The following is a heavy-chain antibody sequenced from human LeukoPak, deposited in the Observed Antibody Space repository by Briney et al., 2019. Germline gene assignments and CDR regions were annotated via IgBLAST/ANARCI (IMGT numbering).Heavy chain of an antibody. CDR2: INHSGST. CDR1: GGSFSGYY. D-gene: IGHD5-12*01. Sequence: PSETLSLTCAVFGGSFSGYYWHWIRQPPGKGLEWIGEINHSGSTNYNPSLKSRVTISVDTSKNQFSLSLSSVTAADTAVYYCARWGGYPRAFDIWGQGTMVTVSS. J-gene: IGHJ3*02. V-gene: IGHV4-34*01. CDR3: ARWGGYPRAFDI.